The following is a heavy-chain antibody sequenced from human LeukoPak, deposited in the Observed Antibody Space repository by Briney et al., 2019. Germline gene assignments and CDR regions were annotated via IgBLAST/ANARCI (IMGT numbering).Heavy chain of an antibody. CDR2: ISSSGSTI. CDR1: GFTFSSYS. CDR3: ARDLHCSGGSCYSGFDY. V-gene: IGHV3-48*04. D-gene: IGHD2-15*01. Sequence: PGGSLRLSCAASGFTFSSYSMNWVRQAPGKGLEWVSYISSSGSTIYYADSVKGRFTISRDNAKNSLYLQMNSLRAEDTALYYCARDLHCSGGSCYSGFDYWGQGTLVTVSS. J-gene: IGHJ4*02.